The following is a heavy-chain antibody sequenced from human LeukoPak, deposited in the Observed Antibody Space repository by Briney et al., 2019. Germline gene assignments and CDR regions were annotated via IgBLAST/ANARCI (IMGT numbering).Heavy chain of an antibody. J-gene: IGHJ4*02. Sequence: GGSLRLSCAASGFSFSSYAMSWVRQAPGKGLEWVSNISGRDGSTYYADSVKGRFTIARDNSKDTLYLQMNSLRAEDTAVYYCAKGPLPRIDYWGQGTLVTVSS. CDR2: ISGRDGST. CDR1: GFSFSSYA. CDR3: AKGPLPRIDY. V-gene: IGHV3-23*01.